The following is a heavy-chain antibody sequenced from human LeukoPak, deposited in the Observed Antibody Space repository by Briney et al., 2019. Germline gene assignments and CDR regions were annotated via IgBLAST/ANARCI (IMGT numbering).Heavy chain of an antibody. J-gene: IGHJ6*03. CDR1: NYPITSDYY. V-gene: IGHV4-38-2*01. Sequence: SETLSLTCAVSNYPITSDYYWVLIRQPPGQGPEWIGQIFHSGIAHYNPSLKSRVTMSVDTFRSQFSVNLNSVTAADTAVYYCGRAGFGTAYNRFYYYMDVWGKGTTVTVSS. CDR3: GRAGFGTAYNRFYYYMDV. D-gene: IGHD3-16*01. CDR2: IFHSGIA.